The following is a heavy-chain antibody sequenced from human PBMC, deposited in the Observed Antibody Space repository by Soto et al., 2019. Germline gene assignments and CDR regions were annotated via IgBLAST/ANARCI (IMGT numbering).Heavy chain of an antibody. Sequence: PGESLKISCKGSGYSFTSYWISWVRQMPGKGLEWMGRIDPSDSYTNYSPSFQGHVTISADKSISTAYLQWSGLKASDTAMYYCARHTPGCGSCYFSYYYYYGMDVWGQGTTVTVSS. CDR2: IDPSDSYT. CDR1: GYSFTSYW. V-gene: IGHV5-10-1*01. CDR3: ARHTPGCGSCYFSYYYYYGMDV. J-gene: IGHJ6*02. D-gene: IGHD2-15*01.